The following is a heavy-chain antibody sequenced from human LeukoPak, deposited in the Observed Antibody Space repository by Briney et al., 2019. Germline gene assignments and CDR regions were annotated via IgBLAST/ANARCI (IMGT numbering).Heavy chain of an antibody. J-gene: IGHJ3*02. CDR1: GYTFTSYY. CDR3: ARGKPGRAFDI. CDR2: INPSGGST. V-gene: IGHV1-46*01. Sequence: ASVKVSCKASGYTFTSYYMHWVRQAPGQGLEWMGIINPSGGSTSYAQKFQGWVTMTRDTSISTAYMELSRLRSDDTAVYYCARGKPGRAFDIWGQGTMVTVSS. D-gene: IGHD1-14*01.